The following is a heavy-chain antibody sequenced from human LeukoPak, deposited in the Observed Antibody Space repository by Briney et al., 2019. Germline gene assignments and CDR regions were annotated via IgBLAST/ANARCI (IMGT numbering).Heavy chain of an antibody. V-gene: IGHV3-74*01. J-gene: IGHJ4*02. CDR2: INTDGSST. D-gene: IGHD3-10*01. CDR1: GFTFSSYW. Sequence: PGGSLRLSCAASGFTFSSYWMHWVRQAPGKGLVWVSRINTDGSSTSYADSVKGRFTVSRDNSRNTFFLQMDSLRPEDTAVYYCARGGESRLLWFRESPDFWGQGTRVTVSA. CDR3: ARGGESRLLWFRESPDF.